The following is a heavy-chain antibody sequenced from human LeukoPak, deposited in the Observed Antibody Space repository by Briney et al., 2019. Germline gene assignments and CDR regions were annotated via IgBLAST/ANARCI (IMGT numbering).Heavy chain of an antibody. CDR3: AKDGGYGGYDWWLGDVYYYGMDV. V-gene: IGHV3-30*18. CDR1: GFTFSSYG. D-gene: IGHD5-12*01. CDR2: ISYDGSNK. J-gene: IGHJ6*02. Sequence: GGSLRLSCAASGFTFSSYGMHWVRQAPGKGLEWVAVISYDGSNKYYADSVKGRFTISRDNSKNTLYLQMNSLRAEDTAVYYCAKDGGYGGYDWWLGDVYYYGMDVWGQGTTVTVSS.